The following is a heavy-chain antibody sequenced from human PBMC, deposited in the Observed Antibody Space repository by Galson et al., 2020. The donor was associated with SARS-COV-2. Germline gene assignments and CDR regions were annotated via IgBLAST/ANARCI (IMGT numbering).Heavy chain of an antibody. D-gene: IGHD3-16*01. J-gene: IGHJ4*02. CDR3: AAGGGTLGY. V-gene: IGHV3-9*01. CDR2: ISWNSGSI. CDR1: GFTFDDYA. Sequence: GGSLRLSCAASGFTFDDYAMHWVRQAPGKGLEWVSGISWNSGSIGYADSVKGRFTISRDNAKNSLYLQMNSLRAEDTALYYCAAGGGTLGYWGQGTLVTVSS.